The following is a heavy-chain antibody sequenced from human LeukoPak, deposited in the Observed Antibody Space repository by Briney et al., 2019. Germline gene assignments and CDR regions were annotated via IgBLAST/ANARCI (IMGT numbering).Heavy chain of an antibody. Sequence: GGSLRLSCAASGFTFSSYSMNWVRQAPGKGLVWVSRINTDGSSTSYADSVKGRFTISRDNSKNTLYLQMNSLRAEDTAVYYCAKAELLQHCSSTSCYNGGGFDYWGQGTLVTVSS. V-gene: IGHV3-74*01. CDR2: INTDGSST. D-gene: IGHD2-2*02. CDR3: AKAELLQHCSSTSCYNGGGFDY. J-gene: IGHJ4*02. CDR1: GFTFSSYS.